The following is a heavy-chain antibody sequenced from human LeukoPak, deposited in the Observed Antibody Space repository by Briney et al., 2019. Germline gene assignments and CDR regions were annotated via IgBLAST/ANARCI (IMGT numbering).Heavy chain of an antibody. Sequence: GGSLRLSCAASGFTFSSYGMHWVRQAPGKGLEWVAVIWYDGGDKYYADSVKGRFTISRDNSKNTLYLQMNSLRAEDTAVYYCAKGYSSSWYFPDFDYWGQGTLVTVSS. V-gene: IGHV3-33*06. CDR2: IWYDGGDK. CDR1: GFTFSSYG. J-gene: IGHJ4*02. CDR3: AKGYSSSWYFPDFDY. D-gene: IGHD6-13*01.